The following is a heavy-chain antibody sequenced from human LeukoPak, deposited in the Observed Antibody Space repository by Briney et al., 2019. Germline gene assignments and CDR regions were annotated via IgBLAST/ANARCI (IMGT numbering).Heavy chain of an antibody. CDR2: ITYDGYYK. Sequence: GGSLRLSCAASGFTFTSYGMHWVRQSPGKGLEWVALITYDGYYKYYSDSVKGRFTISSDTSKNTLYLQMNSLRAEDTAVYYCARDLSPVVRASPMGYWGQGTLVTVSS. J-gene: IGHJ4*02. CDR3: ARDLSPVVRASPMGY. CDR1: GFTFTSYG. D-gene: IGHD3-10*01. V-gene: IGHV3-30*03.